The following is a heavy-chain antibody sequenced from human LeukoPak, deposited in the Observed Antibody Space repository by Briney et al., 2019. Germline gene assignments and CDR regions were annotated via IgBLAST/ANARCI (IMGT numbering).Heavy chain of an antibody. CDR3: AREEIIVTGMGGYYYYGMDV. J-gene: IGHJ6*02. CDR1: GYTFTGYY. D-gene: IGHD2-21*02. V-gene: IGHV1-2*02. CDR2: INPNSGGT. Sequence: PGASVKVSCTASGYTFTGYYMHWVRQAPGQGLEWMGWINPNSGGTNYAQKFQGRVTMTRDTSISTAYMELSRLRSDDTAVCYCAREEIIVTGMGGYYYYGMDVWGQGTTVTVSS.